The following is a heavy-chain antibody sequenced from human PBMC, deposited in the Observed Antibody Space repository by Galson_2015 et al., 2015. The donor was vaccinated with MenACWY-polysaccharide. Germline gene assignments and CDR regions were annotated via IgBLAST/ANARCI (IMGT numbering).Heavy chain of an antibody. J-gene: IGHJ6*02. CDR2: IKKDGSEK. Sequence: SLRLSCAVSGFTFKNYWMSWVRQAPGKGQEWVANIKKDGSEKYCVDSVKGRFTISRDNGRSSLYLQMNGLRVEDTAVYYCARGHYGMDVWGQGTTVTVS. CDR3: ARGHYGMDV. V-gene: IGHV3-7*01. CDR1: GFTFKNYW.